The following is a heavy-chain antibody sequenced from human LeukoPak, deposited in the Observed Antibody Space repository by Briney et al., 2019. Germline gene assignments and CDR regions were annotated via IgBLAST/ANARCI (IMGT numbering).Heavy chain of an antibody. CDR3: ARGYCSSDSCPEAPFDI. D-gene: IGHD2-2*01. Sequence: QPGGSLRLSFSASGFTFTSDWMHWVRQAPGKGLLWVSRIKSDGGSPTTAHPVKGRFPISKDNAKNTLYLQMKSVIFEDPAVYYCARGYCSSDSCPEAPFDIWGQGTMVTVCS. J-gene: IGHJ3*02. CDR1: GFTFTSDW. CDR2: IKSDGGSP. V-gene: IGHV3-74*01.